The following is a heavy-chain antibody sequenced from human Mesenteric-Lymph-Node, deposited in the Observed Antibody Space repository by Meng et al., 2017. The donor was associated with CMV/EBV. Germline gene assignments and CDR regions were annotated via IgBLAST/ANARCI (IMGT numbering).Heavy chain of an antibody. V-gene: IGHV4-38-2*02. CDR3: ARDLVVVPTSLDYHYGMDV. J-gene: IGHJ6*02. CDR2: IYYGGST. D-gene: IGHD2-2*01. CDR1: GYSISSGYY. Sequence: ESLKISCTVSGYSISSGYYWGWIRQSPGKGLEWIGSIYYGGSTYYNPSLKRRVTISVDTSKNQFSLRLDSVTAADTAVYFCARDLVVVPTSLDYHYGMDVWGQGTTVTVSS.